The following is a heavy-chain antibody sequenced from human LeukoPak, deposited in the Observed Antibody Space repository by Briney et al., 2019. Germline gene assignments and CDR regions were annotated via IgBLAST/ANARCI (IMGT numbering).Heavy chain of an antibody. D-gene: IGHD4-17*01. J-gene: IGHJ6*02. CDR3: ARVRYGELDV. CDR1: GFTFSSYA. CDR2: MSGSGGST. V-gene: IGHV3-23*01. Sequence: GGSLRLSCAASGFTFSSYAMSWVREAPGKGLEWVSSMSGSGGSTYYADSVRGRFTISRDDSKNTLYLQMNSLRAEDTAVYYCARVRYGELDVWGQGTTVTVSS.